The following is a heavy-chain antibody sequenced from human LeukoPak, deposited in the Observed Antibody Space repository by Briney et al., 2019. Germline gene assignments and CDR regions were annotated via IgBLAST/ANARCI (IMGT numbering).Heavy chain of an antibody. CDR3: AKYSGYGWPCDY. CDR2: ISGSGGST. D-gene: IGHD5-12*01. V-gene: IGHV3-23*01. J-gene: IGHJ4*02. Sequence: GGSLRLPCAASGLTFSSYGMSWVRQAPGKGLEWVSGISGSGGSTNYADSVKGRFTISRDNSKNTLYLQMNSLRAEDTAVYYCAKYSGYGWPCDYWGQGTLVTVSS. CDR1: GLTFSSYG.